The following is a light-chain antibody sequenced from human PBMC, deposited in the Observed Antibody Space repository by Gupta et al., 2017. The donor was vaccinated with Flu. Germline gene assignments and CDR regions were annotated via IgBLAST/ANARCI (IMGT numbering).Light chain of an antibody. V-gene: IGLV3-21*02. CDR1: NIGTKS. CDR3: QVWDTSSSDHWV. J-gene: IGLJ3*02. Sequence: SYVLTQPPSVPVAPGQTARITCGGNNIGTKSVHWYQQKPGQAPVLVVHDDSDRPSGIPERFSGANSGNTATPTLSRVEVGDEADYYCQVWDTSSSDHWVFGGGTTLTVL. CDR2: DDS.